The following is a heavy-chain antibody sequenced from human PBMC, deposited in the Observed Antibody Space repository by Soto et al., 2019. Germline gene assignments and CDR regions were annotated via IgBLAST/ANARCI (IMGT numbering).Heavy chain of an antibody. CDR3: ATGIAVAGLDLDY. J-gene: IGHJ4*02. CDR1: GGTFSSYT. D-gene: IGHD6-19*01. V-gene: IGHV1-18*01. Sequence: ASVKVSCKASGGTFSSYTISWVRQAPGQGLEWMGGIIAYIGIANYAQKLQGRVTMTTDTSTSTAYMELRSLRSDDTAVYYCATGIAVAGLDLDYWGQGTLVTVSS. CDR2: IIAYIGIA.